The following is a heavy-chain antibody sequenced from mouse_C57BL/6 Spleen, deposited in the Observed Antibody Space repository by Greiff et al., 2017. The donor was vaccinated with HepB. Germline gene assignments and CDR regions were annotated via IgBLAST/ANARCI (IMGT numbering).Heavy chain of an antibody. D-gene: IGHD2-4*01. CDR1: GYTFTDYY. J-gene: IGHJ4*01. V-gene: IGHV1-19*01. CDR2: INPYNGGT. Sequence: EVQLQQSGPVLVKPGASVKMSCKASGYTFTDYYMNWVKQSHGKSLEWIGVINPYNGGTSYNQKFKGKATLTVDKSSSTAYMELNSLTSEDSAVYYCARRLGDYDEDYAMDYWGQGTSVTVSS. CDR3: ARRLGDYDEDYAMDY.